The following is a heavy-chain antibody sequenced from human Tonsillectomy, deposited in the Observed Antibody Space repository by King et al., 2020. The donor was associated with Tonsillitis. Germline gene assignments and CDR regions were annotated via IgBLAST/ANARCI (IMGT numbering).Heavy chain of an antibody. D-gene: IGHD5-18*01. V-gene: IGHV1-2*02. CDR2: ISPNSGGT. J-gene: IGHJ4*02. CDR3: ARVGWIQLWHHFDS. CDR1: GYTFTDYY. Sequence: VQLVESGAEVKKPGASVKVSCKASGYTFTDYYIHWVRQAPGQGLEWMGWISPNSGGTHYAQTFQGRVTMTRDTSNSTAYMDLSTLRSDDTAVYYCARVGWIQLWHHFDSWGQGTLVTVSS.